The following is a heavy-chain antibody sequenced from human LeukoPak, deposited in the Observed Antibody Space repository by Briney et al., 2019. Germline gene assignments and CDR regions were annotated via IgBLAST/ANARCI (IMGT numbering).Heavy chain of an antibody. D-gene: IGHD2-15*01. J-gene: IGHJ6*04. V-gene: IGHV1-18*04. CDR1: GYTFTSYG. CDR3: ARELPLYCSGGSCYVGSYGMDV. CDR2: ISAYNGNT. Sequence: GASVKVSCKASGYTFTSYGISWVRQAPGQGLERMGWISAYNGNTNYAQKLQGRVTMTTDTSTSTAYMELRSLRSDDTAVYYCARELPLYCSGGSCYVGSYGMDVWGKGTTVTVSS.